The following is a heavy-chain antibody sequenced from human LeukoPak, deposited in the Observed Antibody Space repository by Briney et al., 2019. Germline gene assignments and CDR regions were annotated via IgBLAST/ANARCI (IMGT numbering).Heavy chain of an antibody. CDR3: AKGGRFGELLYFDY. CDR1: GFTFSGYG. J-gene: IGHJ4*02. Sequence: GGSLRLSCAASGFTFSGYGMHWVRQAPGKGLEWVAFIRYDGSNKYYADSVKGRFTISRDNSKNTLYLQMNSLRAEDTAVYYCAKGGRFGELLYFDYWGQGTLVTVSS. V-gene: IGHV3-30*02. D-gene: IGHD3-10*01. CDR2: IRYDGSNK.